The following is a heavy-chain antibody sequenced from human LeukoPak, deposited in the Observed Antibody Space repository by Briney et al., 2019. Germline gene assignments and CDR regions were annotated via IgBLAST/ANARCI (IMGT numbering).Heavy chain of an antibody. CDR1: GGSISSANYY. CDR2: VYYSGYT. CDR3: ATCSSGWYDYFDY. V-gene: IGHV4-39*07. Sequence: SETLSLTCTVSGGSISSANYYWGWIRQPSGKGLEWIGSVYYSGYTYYNPSLKSRVTISVDTSKNQFSLKLSSVTAADTAVYYCATCSSGWYDYFDYWGRGTLVTASS. J-gene: IGHJ4*02. D-gene: IGHD6-19*01.